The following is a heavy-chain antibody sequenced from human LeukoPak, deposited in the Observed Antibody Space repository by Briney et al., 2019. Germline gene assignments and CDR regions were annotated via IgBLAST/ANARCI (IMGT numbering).Heavy chain of an antibody. J-gene: IGHJ5*02. Sequence: SETLSLTCTVSGGSISSGSYYWSWIRQPAGKGLEWIGRIYTSGSTNYNPSLKSRVTISVDTSKNQFSLKLSSVTAADTAVYYCARDDLYWFDPWGQGTLVTVSS. CDR1: GGSISSGSYY. D-gene: IGHD3/OR15-3a*01. V-gene: IGHV4-61*02. CDR3: ARDDLYWFDP. CDR2: IYTSGST.